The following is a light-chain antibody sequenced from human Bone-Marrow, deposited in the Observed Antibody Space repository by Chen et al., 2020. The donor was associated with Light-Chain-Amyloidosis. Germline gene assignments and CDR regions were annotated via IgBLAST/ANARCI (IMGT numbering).Light chain of an antibody. J-gene: IGLJ2*01. CDR3: QAWDSSTFVV. CDR1: DLPTKY. CDR2: RDT. V-gene: IGLV3-1*01. Sequence: SYELTQPPSVSVSPGQTARITCSGDDLPTKYAYWYQQKPGQAPVLVIHRDTERPSGISERFSGSNSGNTATLTISGTQAMDEADYDCQAWDSSTFVVFGGGTKLTVL.